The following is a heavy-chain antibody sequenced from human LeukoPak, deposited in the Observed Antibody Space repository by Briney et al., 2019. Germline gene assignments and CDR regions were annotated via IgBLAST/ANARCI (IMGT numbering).Heavy chain of an antibody. D-gene: IGHD4-17*01. CDR3: ARGSRGYGDYVYWFDP. J-gene: IGHJ5*02. Sequence: SETLSLTCTVSGGSISSYDWSWIRQPPGKGLEGRGDIYYSGSTNYNPSLKSRVTISVDTSKNRFSPKLSSVTAADTAVYYCARGSRGYGDYVYWFDPWGQGTLVTVSS. V-gene: IGHV4-59*01. CDR2: IYYSGST. CDR1: GGSISSYD.